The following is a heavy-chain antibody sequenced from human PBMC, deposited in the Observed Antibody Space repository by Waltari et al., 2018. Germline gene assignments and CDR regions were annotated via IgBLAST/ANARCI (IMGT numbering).Heavy chain of an antibody. CDR1: GFTFSSYW. CDR2: INSDGSST. D-gene: IGHD6-13*01. V-gene: IGHV3-74*01. Sequence: EVQLVESGGGLVQPGGSLRLSCAASGFTFSSYWMHWVRQAPGKGLVWVLRINSDGSSTSYADSVKGRFTISRDNAKNTLYLQRNSLRAEDTAVYYCARVHSSSWYYFDYWGQGTLVTVSS. CDR3: ARVHSSSWYYFDY. J-gene: IGHJ4*02.